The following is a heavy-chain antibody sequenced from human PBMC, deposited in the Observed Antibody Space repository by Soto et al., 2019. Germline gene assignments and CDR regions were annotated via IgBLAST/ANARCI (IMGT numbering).Heavy chain of an antibody. CDR2: ISPRTTYK. Sequence: QVQLVESGGGLVKPGGSLRLSCASSGFTFSDHYMSWIRRSPGKGLEFLSYISPRTTYKNYADTVKVRFTISRDNAKNSLYLQLNSLRAEDTAIYYCSRGGGGGLFDLWGQGTFVSVSS. V-gene: IGHV3-11*06. CDR3: SRGGGGGLFDL. J-gene: IGHJ4*02. CDR1: GFTFSDHY. D-gene: IGHD2-21*01.